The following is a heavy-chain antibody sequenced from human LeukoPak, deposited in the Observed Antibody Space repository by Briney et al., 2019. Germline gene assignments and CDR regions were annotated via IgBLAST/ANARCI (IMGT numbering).Heavy chain of an antibody. V-gene: IGHV4-4*07. D-gene: IGHD3-22*01. J-gene: IGHJ4*02. Sequence: SETLSLTCTVSGGSISSYYWSWIRQPAGKGLEWIGRIYTSGSTNFNPSLKSRVTMSVDTSKNQFSLKLSSVTAADTAVHYCARGHYDSSGYNEYFDYWGQGTLVTVSS. CDR2: IYTSGST. CDR3: ARGHYDSSGYNEYFDY. CDR1: GGSISSYY.